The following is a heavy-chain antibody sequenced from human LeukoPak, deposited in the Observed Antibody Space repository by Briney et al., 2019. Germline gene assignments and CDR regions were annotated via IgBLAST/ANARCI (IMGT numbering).Heavy chain of an antibody. CDR2: ISYDGSNK. Sequence: GGSLRLSCAASGFTFSSYGMHWVRQAPGKGLEWVALISYDGSNKNHADSVKGRFTISRDNSKNTLYLQMNSLRAEDTAVYYCAKDGYCSSTSCYHYGMDVWGQGTTVTVSS. J-gene: IGHJ6*02. CDR1: GFTFSSYG. CDR3: AKDGYCSSTSCYHYGMDV. D-gene: IGHD2-2*03. V-gene: IGHV3-30*18.